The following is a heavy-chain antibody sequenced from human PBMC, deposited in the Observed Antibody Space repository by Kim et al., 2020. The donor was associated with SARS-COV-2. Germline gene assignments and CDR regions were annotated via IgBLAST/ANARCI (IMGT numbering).Heavy chain of an antibody. CDR3: ARSHPFDFWSGYLDY. J-gene: IGHJ4*02. D-gene: IGHD3-3*01. Sequence: TLKSRVTIAVDTSKNQFSLELSSVTAADTAVYYCARSHPFDFWSGYLDYWGQGTLVTVSS. V-gene: IGHV4-59*01.